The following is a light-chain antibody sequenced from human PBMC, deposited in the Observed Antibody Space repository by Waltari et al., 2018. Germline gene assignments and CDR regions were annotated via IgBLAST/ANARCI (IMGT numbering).Light chain of an antibody. CDR1: SRDVGFYHY. V-gene: IGLV2-14*01. CDR3: NSYTGSSSWV. J-gene: IGLJ3*02. CDR2: DVS. Sequence: QSALTQPTSVSGSPGQSITISCTGTSRDVGFYHYVSCYQQYPGKVPPLLIYDVSARPSGVSSRFSGSKSGNTASLTISGLQADDEADYYCNSYTGSSSWVFGGGTKLTVL.